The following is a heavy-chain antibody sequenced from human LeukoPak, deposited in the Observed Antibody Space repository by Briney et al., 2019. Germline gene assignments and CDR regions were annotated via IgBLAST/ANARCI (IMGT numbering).Heavy chain of an antibody. CDR3: ARTEAFCSDTSCSNWFDP. Sequence: SETLSLTCAVSGGSISRSNWWSWVSQPPGKGLEWIGEIYHSGSTNYNPSLKSRVTMSVDKSKNQFSLKLSSVTAADTAVYYCARTEAFCSDTSCSNWFDPWGQGTLVTVSS. D-gene: IGHD2-2*01. J-gene: IGHJ5*02. CDR1: GGSISRSNW. V-gene: IGHV4-4*02. CDR2: IYHSGST.